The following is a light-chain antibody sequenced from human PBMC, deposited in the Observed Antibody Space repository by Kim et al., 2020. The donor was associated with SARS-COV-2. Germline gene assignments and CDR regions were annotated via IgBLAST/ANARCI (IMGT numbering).Light chain of an antibody. CDR1: QDIDNS. CDR2: AAA. Sequence: AYIGDSVTSTCRASQDIDNSLAWYQQKPGKVPQVLIYAAATLQSGVPSRFSGSGSGTEFTLTIGSLQTEDVATYYCQKYNSAPWTFGPGTKVDIK. V-gene: IGKV1-27*01. CDR3: QKYNSAPWT. J-gene: IGKJ1*01.